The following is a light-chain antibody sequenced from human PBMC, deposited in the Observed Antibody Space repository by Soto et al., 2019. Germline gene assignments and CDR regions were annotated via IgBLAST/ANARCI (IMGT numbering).Light chain of an antibody. J-gene: IGKJ5*01. CDR3: QQYGSSPPSST. V-gene: IGKV3-20*01. Sequence: EVVLTRSPGTLSLSPGERAALSFRAXQRVSSGYLAWYQQKPGQAPRLLIYGASSRATGIPDRFSGRGSGTDFTLTISRLEPEDFAVYYCQQYGSSPPSSTFGQGTRLEI. CDR1: QRVSSGY. CDR2: GAS.